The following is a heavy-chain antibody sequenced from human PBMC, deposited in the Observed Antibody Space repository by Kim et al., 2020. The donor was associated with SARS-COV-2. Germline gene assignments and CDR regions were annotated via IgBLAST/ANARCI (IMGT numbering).Heavy chain of an antibody. CDR1: GGTFSSYA. CDR3: ARFQYYYGSGSYALHFDY. J-gene: IGHJ4*02. V-gene: IGHV1-69*13. Sequence: SVKVSCKASGGTFSSYAISWVRQAPGQGLEWMGGIIPIFGTANYAQKFQGRVTITADESTSTAYMELSSLRSEDTAVYYCARFQYYYGSGSYALHFDYWGQGTLVTVSS. CDR2: IIPIFGTA. D-gene: IGHD3-10*01.